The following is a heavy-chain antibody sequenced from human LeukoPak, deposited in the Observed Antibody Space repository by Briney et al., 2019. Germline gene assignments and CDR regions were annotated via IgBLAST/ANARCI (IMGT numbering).Heavy chain of an antibody. CDR1: GFTFSSYS. V-gene: IGHV3-48*01. CDR3: ARDGYDVLLWFGELFF. Sequence: GGSLRLSCAASGFTFSSYSMNWVRQAPGKGLEWVSYISSSSSTIYYADSVKGRFTISRDNAKNSLYLQMNSLRAEDTAVYYCARDGYDVLLWFGELFFWGQGTLVTVSS. J-gene: IGHJ4*02. D-gene: IGHD3-10*01. CDR2: ISSSSSTI.